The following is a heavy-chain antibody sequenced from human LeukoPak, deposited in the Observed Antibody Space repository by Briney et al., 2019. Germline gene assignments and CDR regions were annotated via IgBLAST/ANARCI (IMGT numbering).Heavy chain of an antibody. CDR1: GFTFSSYA. D-gene: IGHD3-3*01. Sequence: PGRSLRLSCAASGFTFSSYAMHWVRQAPGKGLEWVAVISYDGSNKYYADSVKGRFTISRDNAKNSLYLQMNSLRAEDTAVYYCARDLFGTRRSMDVWGQGTTVTVSS. V-gene: IGHV3-30-3*01. CDR3: ARDLFGTRRSMDV. J-gene: IGHJ6*02. CDR2: ISYDGSNK.